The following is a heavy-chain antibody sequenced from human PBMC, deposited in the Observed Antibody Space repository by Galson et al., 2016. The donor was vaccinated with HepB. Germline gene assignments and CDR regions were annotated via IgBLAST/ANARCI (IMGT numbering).Heavy chain of an antibody. CDR3: ARMDGNNYYGMDV. CDR1: GFTFSRYD. V-gene: IGHV3-13*01. CDR2: IDAAGDT. J-gene: IGHJ6*02. D-gene: IGHD1/OR15-1a*01. Sequence: SLRLSCAASGFTFSRYDMHWVRQATGKGLEWVSGIDAAGDTFYPGSVKGRFTISRDNAKNSFYLRMDSLRPADTAVYYCARMDGNNYYGMDVWGQGTTVTVSS.